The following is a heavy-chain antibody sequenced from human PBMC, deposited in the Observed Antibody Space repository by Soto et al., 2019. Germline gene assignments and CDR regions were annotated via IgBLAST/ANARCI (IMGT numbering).Heavy chain of an antibody. CDR3: AGSHYDSSGYYRSFDY. D-gene: IGHD3-22*01. CDR1: GYTFTSYG. V-gene: IGHV1-18*01. CDR2: ISAYNGNT. Sequence: QVQLVQSGAEVKKPGASVKVSCKASGYTFTSYGISWVRQAPGQGLEWMGWISAYNGNTNYAQKLQGRVTTTTDTSTSTAYMGLRSLRSDNTAWYYCAGSHYDSSGYYRSFDYWGQGTLVTVSS. J-gene: IGHJ4*02.